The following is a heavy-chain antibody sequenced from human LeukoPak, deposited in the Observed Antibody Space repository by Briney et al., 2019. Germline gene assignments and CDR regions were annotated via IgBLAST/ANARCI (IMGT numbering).Heavy chain of an antibody. Sequence: GGSLRLSCAASGFTFDDYAMHWVRQAPGKGLEWVSGISWNSGSIGYADSVKGRFTISRDNAKNSLYLQMNSLRAEDMALYYCAVGYGGSTSCHFAYWGQGTLVTVSS. J-gene: IGHJ4*02. CDR2: ISWNSGSI. CDR1: GFTFDDYA. V-gene: IGHV3-9*03. D-gene: IGHD2-2*01. CDR3: AVGYGGSTSCHFAY.